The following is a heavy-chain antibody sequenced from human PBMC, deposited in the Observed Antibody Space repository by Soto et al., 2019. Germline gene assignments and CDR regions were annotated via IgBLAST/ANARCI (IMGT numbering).Heavy chain of an antibody. V-gene: IGHV1-18*01. CDR1: GYTFTNFG. Sequence: ASLKVSCKASGYTFTNFGISWVRQAPGQGLEWVGWISGYNGDTNYAPKFRGRVIMTKDTSTTTAYMELTTLTSDDTAVYYCARDYDIWGEDWFDPWGQGTLVTVSS. D-gene: IGHD3-9*01. J-gene: IGHJ5*02. CDR3: ARDYDIWGEDWFDP. CDR2: ISGYNGDT.